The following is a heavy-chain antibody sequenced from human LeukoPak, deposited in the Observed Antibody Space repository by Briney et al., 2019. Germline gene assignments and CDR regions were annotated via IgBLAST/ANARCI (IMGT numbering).Heavy chain of an antibody. J-gene: IGHJ4*02. V-gene: IGHV3-64D*06. D-gene: IGHD1-26*01. CDR3: VKDVSGSYSFDY. Sequence: PGGSLRLSCSASGFTFSTYAMHWVRQAPGKGLGYVSSINTNGGSAYYAGSVKGRFTISRDNSKNTLYLQMSSLRPEDTAVYYCVKDVSGSYSFDYWGQGTLVTVSS. CDR1: GFTFSTYA. CDR2: INTNGGSA.